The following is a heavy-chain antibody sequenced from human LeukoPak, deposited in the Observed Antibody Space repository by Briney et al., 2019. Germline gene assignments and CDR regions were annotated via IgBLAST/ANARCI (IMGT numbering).Heavy chain of an antibody. Sequence: SETLSLTCTVSGASIRSHHWTWIRQPPGKGLEWVGNVYYVGSSSYSPSLKSRVTISLDTSKNQFSLEMNSVTAADTAVYYCARSGDSSAYYSFWGQGILVTVSS. D-gene: IGHD3-22*01. J-gene: IGHJ4*02. V-gene: IGHV4-59*11. CDR1: GASIRSHH. CDR2: VYYVGSS. CDR3: ARSGDSSAYYSF.